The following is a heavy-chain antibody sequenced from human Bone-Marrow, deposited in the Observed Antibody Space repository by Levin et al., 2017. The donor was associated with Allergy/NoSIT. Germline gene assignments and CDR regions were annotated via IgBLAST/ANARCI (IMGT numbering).Heavy chain of an antibody. CDR2: IVVGSGKT. CDR3: AADVYSGYDSPDY. D-gene: IGHD5-12*01. J-gene: IGHJ4*02. Sequence: GGSLRLSCKASGFTFSSSAVQWVRQARGQRLEWIGWIVVGSGKTNYAQKFQGRVTITGDRSTSTAYMELSNLRSEDTAVYYCAADVYSGYDSPDYWGQGTLVTVSS. V-gene: IGHV1-58*01. CDR1: GFTFSSSA.